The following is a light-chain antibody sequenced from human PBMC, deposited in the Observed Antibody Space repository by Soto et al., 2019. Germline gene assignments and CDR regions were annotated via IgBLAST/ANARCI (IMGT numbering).Light chain of an antibody. J-gene: IGLJ1*01. V-gene: IGLV2-23*02. CDR3: CSYAGTNTYV. CDR1: SSDVGNYNL. CDR2: EVT. Sequence: QSALTQPASVSGSPGQSITISCTGTSSDVGNYNLVSWYQQHPGKAPKLMIYEVTKRPSGVSNRFSGSKSGNTASLTISGLQAEDEADYYCCSYAGTNTYVFGTGTRSP.